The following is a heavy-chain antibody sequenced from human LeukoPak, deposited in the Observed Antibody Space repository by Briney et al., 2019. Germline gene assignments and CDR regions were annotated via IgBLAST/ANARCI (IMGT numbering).Heavy chain of an antibody. CDR2: IRSSGDPI. CDR1: GFTFSSYS. D-gene: IGHD6-13*01. CDR3: GRDDRGIGDP. Sequence: GGSLRLSCAASGFTFSSYSMNWVRQAPGKGLEWVSYIRSSGDPIYCADSVKGRFTISRDNAKNSLYLQMNSLRAEDTAVYYCGRDDRGIGDPWGQGTLVTVSS. V-gene: IGHV3-48*04. J-gene: IGHJ5*02.